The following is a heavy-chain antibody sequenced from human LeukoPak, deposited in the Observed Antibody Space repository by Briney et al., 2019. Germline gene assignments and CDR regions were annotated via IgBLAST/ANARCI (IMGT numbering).Heavy chain of an antibody. CDR3: ARERWYYYDSSGYYPYYFDY. J-gene: IGHJ4*02. D-gene: IGHD3-22*01. Sequence: ASVKVSCKASGYTFTSYDINWVRQATGQGLEWMGWMNPNSGNTGYAQKFQGRVTMTRNTSISTAYMELSSLRSEDTAVYYCARERWYYYDSSGYYPYYFDYWGQGTLVTVSS. CDR1: GYTFTSYD. V-gene: IGHV1-8*01. CDR2: MNPNSGNT.